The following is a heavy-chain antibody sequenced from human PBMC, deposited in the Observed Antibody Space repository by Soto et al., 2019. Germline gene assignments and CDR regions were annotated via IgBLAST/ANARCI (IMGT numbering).Heavy chain of an antibody. V-gene: IGHV3-33*01. D-gene: IGHD1-26*01. CDR1: GFTFSSYG. CDR3: ARSQTTKKGDYNYYYGMDV. Sequence: RGSLRLSCAASGFTFSSYGMHWVRQAPGKGLEWVAVIWYDGSNKYYADSVKGRFTISRDNSKNTLYLQMNSLRAEDTAVYYCARSQTTKKGDYNYYYGMDVWGQGTTVTVSS. CDR2: IWYDGSNK. J-gene: IGHJ6*02.